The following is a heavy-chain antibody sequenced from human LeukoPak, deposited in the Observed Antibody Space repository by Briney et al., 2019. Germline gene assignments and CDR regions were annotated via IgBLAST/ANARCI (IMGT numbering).Heavy chain of an antibody. D-gene: IGHD2-15*01. CDR2: IYHSGST. CDR1: GGSISYYY. CDR3: ARGSYSGGAFDI. V-gene: IGHV4-59*12. J-gene: IGHJ3*02. Sequence: SETLSLTCTVSGGSISYYYWNWIRQPPGRGLEWIGYIYHSGSTNYNPSLKSRVTISVDTSKNQFSLKLSSVTAADTAVYYCARGSYSGGAFDIWGQGTMVTVSS.